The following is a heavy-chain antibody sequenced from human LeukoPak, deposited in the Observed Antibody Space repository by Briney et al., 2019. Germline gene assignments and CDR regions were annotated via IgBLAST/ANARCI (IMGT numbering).Heavy chain of an antibody. CDR3: AKKGSSSSRYYFDY. CDR1: GFTFSSNV. CDR2: ISAGGATT. D-gene: IGHD2-2*01. J-gene: IGHJ4*02. V-gene: IGHV3-23*01. Sequence: GGSLRLSCAASGFTFSSNVMNWVRQAPGKGLEWVSAISAGGATTYYADSVRGRFTISRDNPKNTLYLQMNSLRAEDTAVYYCAKKGSSSSRYYFDYWGQGTLVTVSS.